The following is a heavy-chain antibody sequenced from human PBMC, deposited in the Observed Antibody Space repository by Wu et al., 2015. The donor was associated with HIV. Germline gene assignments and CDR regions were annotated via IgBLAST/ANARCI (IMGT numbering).Heavy chain of an antibody. CDR1: GYIFNQYA. CDR3: ARGPFGGQSHFDY. V-gene: IGHV1-18*01. CDR2: VNPYNGDT. D-gene: IGHD3-16*01. J-gene: IGHJ4*02. Sequence: VQLVQSGPEVKKPGASVKVSCKVSGYIFNQYALHWVRQAPGQRPEWMGWVNPYNGDTDYSQKFQGRVTMRKDQYTGTTSMELKSLTSDDTALYYCARGPFGGQSHFDYWGQGTLVFVSS.